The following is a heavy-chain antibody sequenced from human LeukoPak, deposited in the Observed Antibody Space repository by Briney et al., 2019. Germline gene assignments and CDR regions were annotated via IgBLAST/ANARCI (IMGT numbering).Heavy chain of an antibody. CDR2: IYYSGST. J-gene: IGHJ4*02. Sequence: SETLSLTCTVSGGSISSRSYFWGWIRQPPGKGLEWIGSIYYSGSTYYNPSLKSRVTISVDTSKNQFSLKLSSVTAADTAVYYSARQLLAPGATDFDYWGQGTLVTVAS. CDR1: GGSISSRSYF. V-gene: IGHV4-39*01. CDR3: ARQLLAPGATDFDY. D-gene: IGHD2-2*01.